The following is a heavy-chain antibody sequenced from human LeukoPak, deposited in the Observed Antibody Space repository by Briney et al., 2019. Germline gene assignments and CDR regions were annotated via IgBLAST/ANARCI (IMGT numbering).Heavy chain of an antibody. V-gene: IGHV4-30-2*01. Sequence: PSETLSLTCAVSGGSISSGGYSWSWIRQPPGKGLEWIGYIYHSGSTYYNPSLKSRVTISVDRSKNQFSLKLSSVTAADTAVYYCARVGGGYYDSINPGIYFDYWGQGTLVTVSS. CDR3: ARVGGGYYDSINPGIYFDY. CDR2: IYHSGST. J-gene: IGHJ4*02. CDR1: GGSISSGGYS. D-gene: IGHD3-22*01.